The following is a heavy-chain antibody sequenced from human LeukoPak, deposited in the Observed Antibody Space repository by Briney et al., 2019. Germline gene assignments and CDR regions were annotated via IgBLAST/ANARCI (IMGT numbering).Heavy chain of an antibody. CDR3: AKQVGIDY. CDR2: IKQDGSEK. CDR1: GFTFSSYW. V-gene: IGHV3-7*01. Sequence: GGSLRLSCAASGFTFSSYWMSWVRQAPGKGLEWVANIKQDGSEKYYVDSVEGRFTISRDSAKSSLYLQMNSLRAEDTAVYYCAKQVGIDYWGQGTLVTVSS. D-gene: IGHD1-26*01. J-gene: IGHJ4*02.